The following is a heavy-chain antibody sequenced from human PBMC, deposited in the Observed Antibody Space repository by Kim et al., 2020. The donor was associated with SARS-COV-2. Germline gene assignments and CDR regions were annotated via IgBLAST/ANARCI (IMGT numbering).Heavy chain of an antibody. J-gene: IGHJ3*02. CDR3: ARERAGYCSGGSCYLDAFDI. D-gene: IGHD2-15*01. CDR2: INAGNGNT. V-gene: IGHV1-3*01. Sequence: ASVKVSCKASGYTFTSYAMHWVRQAPGQRLEWMGWINAGNGNTKYSQKFQGRVTITRDTSASTAYMELSSLRSEDTAVYYCARERAGYCSGGSCYLDAFDIWGQGTMVTVSS. CDR1: GYTFTSYA.